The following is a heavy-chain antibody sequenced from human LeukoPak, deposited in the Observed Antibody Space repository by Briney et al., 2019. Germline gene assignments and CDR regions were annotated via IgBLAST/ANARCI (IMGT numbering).Heavy chain of an antibody. CDR2: IYSGCTT. V-gene: IGHV3-53*01. J-gene: IGHJ6*03. D-gene: IGHD1/OR15-1a*01. Sequence: PGRSLRLSCAASGLSVSSNFMSWVSQASGKGQEWVSVIYSGCTTYYADSVKGRFTISRDNSKNTLSLQMNNLRAEDTAVYYCARDGYGNNYMDVWGKGTTVTVSS. CDR1: GLSVSSNF. CDR3: ARDGYGNNYMDV.